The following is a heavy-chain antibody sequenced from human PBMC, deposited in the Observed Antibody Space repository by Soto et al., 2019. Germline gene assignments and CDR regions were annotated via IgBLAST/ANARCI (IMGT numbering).Heavy chain of an antibody. J-gene: IGHJ4*02. V-gene: IGHV1-18*01. CDR3: ARGSNQLLGSDFDY. CDR1: GYTFTSYG. Sequence: VSCKASGYTFTSYGISWVRQAPGQGLEWMGWFSAYNGNTNYAQKLQGRVTMTTDTSTSTAYMELRSLRSDDTAVYYCARGSNQLLGSDFDYWGQGTLVTVSS. CDR2: FSAYNGNT. D-gene: IGHD2-2*01.